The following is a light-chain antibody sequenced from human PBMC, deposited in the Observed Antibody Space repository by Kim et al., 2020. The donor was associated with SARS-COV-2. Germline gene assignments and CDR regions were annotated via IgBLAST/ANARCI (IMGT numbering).Light chain of an antibody. CDR3: QQYTKWPLT. V-gene: IGKV3-15*01. CDR2: GA. CDR1: QSVSSH. Sequence: EIVMTQSPATLSVSPGERATLSCRASQSVSSHLAWYQQKPGQAPRLLIYGASRATGIPARFSGSGSGTEFTLTISNLQSEDFAVYYCQQYTKWPLTFGGGTRVEI. J-gene: IGKJ4*01.